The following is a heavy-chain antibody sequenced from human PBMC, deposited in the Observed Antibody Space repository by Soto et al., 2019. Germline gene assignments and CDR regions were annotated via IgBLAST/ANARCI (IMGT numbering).Heavy chain of an antibody. Sequence: QVRLEESGPGLVKPSETLSLICSVSGGSVNNADYFWSWIRHHPENGLEWIVYIYYSGSTRYNPSFKTRATLSIATSKNQFSLRLNSVTVADTAVYFCARDADYGGSRGGMDVWGRGTTVTVSS. CDR2: IYYSGST. D-gene: IGHD4-17*01. CDR3: ARDADYGGSRGGMDV. V-gene: IGHV4-31*03. J-gene: IGHJ6*02. CDR1: GGSVNNADYF.